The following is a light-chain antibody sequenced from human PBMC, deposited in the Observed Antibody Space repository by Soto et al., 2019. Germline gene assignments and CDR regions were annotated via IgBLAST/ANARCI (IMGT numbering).Light chain of an antibody. CDR1: SSDVGGYNY. CDR3: NSYTSKSTGV. V-gene: IGLV2-14*01. CDR2: EVS. Sequence: QSALTQPASGSRSPGQSITISCTGTSSDVGGYNYVSWYQQHPGKAPKLIIYEVSNRPSGVSNRFSGSKSGNTASLTISGLQAEDESDYYCNSYTSKSTGVFGTGTKLTFL. J-gene: IGLJ1*01.